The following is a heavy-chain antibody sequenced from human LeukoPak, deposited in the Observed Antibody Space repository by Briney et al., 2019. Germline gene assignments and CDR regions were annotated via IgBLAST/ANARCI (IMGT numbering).Heavy chain of an antibody. D-gene: IGHD3-3*01. CDR3: ARDWNGMIDY. V-gene: IGHV3-33*01. J-gene: IGHJ4*02. Sequence: GRSLRLSCAASGFTFNSYGMHRVRQAPGKGLEWVAGIWYDGSNKYYADSVKGRFTISRDNSKNTLYLQMNSLRAEDTAVYYCARDWNGMIDYWGQGTLVTVSS. CDR2: IWYDGSNK. CDR1: GFTFNSYG.